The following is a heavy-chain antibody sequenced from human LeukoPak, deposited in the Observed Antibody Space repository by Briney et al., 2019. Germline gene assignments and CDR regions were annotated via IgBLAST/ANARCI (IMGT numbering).Heavy chain of an antibody. CDR2: IYYSGAI. Sequence: SETLSLTCTVSGGSISGSYWTWVRQPPGKGLEWIGYIYYSGAIYYSPSLKSRVTMSVDTSHNQFSLSLNSVTTTDAAVYFCARYDSSAAGFDFWGQGTLVTVSS. CDR3: ARYDSSAAGFDF. V-gene: IGHV4-59*01. J-gene: IGHJ4*02. CDR1: GGSISGSY. D-gene: IGHD3-9*01.